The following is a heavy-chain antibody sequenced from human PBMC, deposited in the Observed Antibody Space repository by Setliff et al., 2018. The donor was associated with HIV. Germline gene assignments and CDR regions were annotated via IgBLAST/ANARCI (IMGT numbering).Heavy chain of an antibody. CDR1: GGSISSSSYY. CDR3: AMGSSGYPFDY. V-gene: IGHV4-39*01. CDR2: MSYTGTT. D-gene: IGHD3-22*01. J-gene: IGHJ4*02. Sequence: SETLSLTCSVPGGSISSSSYYWGWIRQPPGKGLDWIGSMSYTGTTYDNPSLKSRVTISVDTSKNQFSLKLTSVTAADAAVYFCAMGSSGYPFDYWGQGSLVTVSS.